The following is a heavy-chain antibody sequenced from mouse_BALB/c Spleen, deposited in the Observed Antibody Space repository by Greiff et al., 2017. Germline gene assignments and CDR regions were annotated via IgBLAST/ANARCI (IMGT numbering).Heavy chain of an antibody. D-gene: IGHD2-14*01. CDR1: GFTFSDYY. Sequence: EVQRVESGGGLVKPGGSLKLSCAASGFTFSDYYMYWVRQTPEKRLEWVATISDGGSYTYYPDSVKGRFTISRDNAKNNLYLQMSSLKSEDTAMYYCAREDYRYDDWFAYWGQGTLVTVSA. CDR2: ISDGGSYT. V-gene: IGHV5-4*02. J-gene: IGHJ3*01. CDR3: AREDYRYDDWFAY.